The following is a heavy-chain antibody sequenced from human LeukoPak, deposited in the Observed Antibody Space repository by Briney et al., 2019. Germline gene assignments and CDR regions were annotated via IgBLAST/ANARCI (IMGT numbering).Heavy chain of an antibody. Sequence: GSLRLSCAASGFTFSTYSMNWVRQAPGKGLEWVSLISSSSSPIYYADSVKGRFTISRDNAKNSLYLQMNSLRAEDTAVYYCAKDLGTYYYDSSGYPYGMAVWGQGTTVTVSS. V-gene: IGHV3-48*04. CDR3: AKDLGTYYYDSSGYPYGMAV. D-gene: IGHD3-22*01. J-gene: IGHJ6*02. CDR2: ISSSSSPI. CDR1: GFTFSTYS.